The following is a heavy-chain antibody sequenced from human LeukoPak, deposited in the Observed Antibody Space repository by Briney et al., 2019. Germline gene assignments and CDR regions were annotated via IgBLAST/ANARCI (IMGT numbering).Heavy chain of an antibody. CDR2: ISWNSGSI. CDR1: GFTFDDYA. Sequence: SLRLSCAASGFTFDDYAMHWVRQAPGKGLEWVSGISWNSGSIGYADSVRGRFTISIDNAKDSLYLQMNSRRAEDTALYYCAKVGPTTVRPDYWGQGTLGNVSS. J-gene: IGHJ4*01. V-gene: IGHV3-9*01. D-gene: IGHD4-17*01. CDR3: AKVGPTTVRPDY.